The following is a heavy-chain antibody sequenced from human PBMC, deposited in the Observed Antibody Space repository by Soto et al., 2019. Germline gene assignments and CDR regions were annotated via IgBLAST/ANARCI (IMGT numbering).Heavy chain of an antibody. V-gene: IGHV3-48*03. D-gene: IGHD3-9*01. CDR2: IFASGTVI. CDR1: GFTFSSYS. Sequence: PGGSLRLSCVASGFTFSSYSMVWVRQAPGKGLEWVSYIFASGTVIYYAESVKGRFTVSRDSAKNSLFLLMNSLRADDTAVYYCARDKDWAFDYWGQGTLVTVSS. J-gene: IGHJ4*02. CDR3: ARDKDWAFDY.